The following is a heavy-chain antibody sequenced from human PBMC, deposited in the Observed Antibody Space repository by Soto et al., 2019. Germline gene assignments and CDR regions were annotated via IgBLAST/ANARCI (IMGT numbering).Heavy chain of an antibody. CDR2: IIPIFGTA. CDR3: ARDMDGSPMTFDY. Sequence: ASVKVSCKASGGTFSSHVLSWVRQAPGQGLEWVGGIIPIFGTANYAEKFQDRVTITADESTSTAYMELSSLRSEDTAVYYCARDMDGSPMTFDYWGQGTLVTVSS. J-gene: IGHJ4*02. CDR1: GGTFSSHV. V-gene: IGHV1-69*13. D-gene: IGHD3-10*01.